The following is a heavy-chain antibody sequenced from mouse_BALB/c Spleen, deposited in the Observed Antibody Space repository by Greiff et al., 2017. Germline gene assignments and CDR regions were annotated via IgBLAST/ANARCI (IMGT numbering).Heavy chain of an antibody. CDR3: ARDKRLLRFAY. J-gene: IGHJ3*01. D-gene: IGHD2-3*01. CDR1: GFTFSDYY. V-gene: IGHV5-4*02. CDR2: ISDGGSYT. Sequence: EVKLVESGGGLVKPGGSLKLSCAASGFTFSDYYMYWVRQTPEKRLEWVATISDGGSYTYYPDSVKGRFTISRDNAKNNLYLQMSSLKSEDTAMYYCARDKRLLRFAYWGQGTLVTVSA.